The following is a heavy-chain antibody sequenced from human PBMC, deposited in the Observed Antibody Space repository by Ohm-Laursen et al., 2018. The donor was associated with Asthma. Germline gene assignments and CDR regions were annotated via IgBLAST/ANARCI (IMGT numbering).Heavy chain of an antibody. V-gene: IGHV4-59*01. CDR3: ARYRCSGGSCFFDY. D-gene: IGHD2-15*01. CDR1: GGSISSYY. J-gene: IGHJ4*02. Sequence: SETLSLTCTVSGGSISSYYWSWIRQPPGKGLEWIGYIYYSGSTNYNPSLKSRVTISVDTSKNQFSLKLSSVTAADTDVYYCARYRCSGGSCFFDYWGQGTLVTVSS. CDR2: IYYSGST.